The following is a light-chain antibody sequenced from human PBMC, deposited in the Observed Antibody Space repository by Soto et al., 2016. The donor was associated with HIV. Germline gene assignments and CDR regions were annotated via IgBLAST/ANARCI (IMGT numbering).Light chain of an antibody. J-gene: IGKJ3*01. CDR3: QQANSFLGIT. V-gene: IGKV1-39*01. Sequence: DIQMTQSPSSLSASVGDRVTITCRASQSISNYLNWYQQKPGKAPRLLIYAASNLQSGVPSRFSGSGSGTDFTLTINSLQPEDFATYYCQQANSFLGITFGPGTKVDIK. CDR2: AAS. CDR1: QSISNY.